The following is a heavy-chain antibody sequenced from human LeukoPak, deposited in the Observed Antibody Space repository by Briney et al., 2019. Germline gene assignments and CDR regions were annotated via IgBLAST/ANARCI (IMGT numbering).Heavy chain of an antibody. D-gene: IGHD6-19*01. CDR3: ARSSNCES. CDR1: GFTFSSYE. CDR2: LSPRSGST. J-gene: IGHJ4*02. V-gene: IGHV3-21*01. Sequence: GGSLRLSCAASGFTFSSYEMNWVRQAPGKGLEWVSSLSPRSGSTYYADSVKGRFTISRDNAENSLYLHMNGLRAEDTAVYYCARSSNCESWGQGTLVTVSS.